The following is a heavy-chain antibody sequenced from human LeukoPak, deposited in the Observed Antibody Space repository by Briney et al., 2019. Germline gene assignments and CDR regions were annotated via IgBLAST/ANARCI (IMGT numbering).Heavy chain of an antibody. V-gene: IGHV3-53*01. CDR2: IYRSGDT. CDR3: AGAEYYGSSIDY. CDR1: GFIVNKLY. J-gene: IGHJ4*02. Sequence: GGSLRLSCAASGFIVNKLYMNWVRQAPGKGLEWVSIIYRSGDTYYGDSVKGRFTISRDSSKNALHLQMNSLRVEDTAIYYCAGAEYYGSSIDYWGQGTLVTVSS. D-gene: IGHD3-16*01.